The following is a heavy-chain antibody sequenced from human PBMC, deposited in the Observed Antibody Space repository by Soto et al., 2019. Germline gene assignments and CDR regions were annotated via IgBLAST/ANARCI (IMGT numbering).Heavy chain of an antibody. CDR1: GGTFSSYA. D-gene: IGHD6-19*01. CDR3: ARVPLDSSGWEYDWFDP. Sequence: QVQLVQSGAEVKKPGSSVKVSCKASGGTFSSYAISWERQAPGQGLEWMGGIIPIFGTPNYAQKFQGRVTITADESTSTAYMELSSLRSEDTAVYYCARVPLDSSGWEYDWFDPWGQGTLVTVSS. V-gene: IGHV1-69*12. CDR2: IIPIFGTP. J-gene: IGHJ5*02.